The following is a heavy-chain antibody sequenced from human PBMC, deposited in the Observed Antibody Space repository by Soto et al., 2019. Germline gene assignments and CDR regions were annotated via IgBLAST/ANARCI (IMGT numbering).Heavy chain of an antibody. CDR2: INHSGST. J-gene: IGHJ3*02. D-gene: IGHD3-22*01. Sequence: QVQLQQWGAGLLKPSETLSLTCAVYGGSFSGYYWSWIRQPPGKGLEWDGEINHSGSTNYNPSLKSRVTISVDASKNHFSLKLSSVTAADTAVYYCARGSGIYDSSGLHGDAFDIWGQGTMVTVSS. CDR3: ARGSGIYDSSGLHGDAFDI. CDR1: GGSFSGYY. V-gene: IGHV4-34*01.